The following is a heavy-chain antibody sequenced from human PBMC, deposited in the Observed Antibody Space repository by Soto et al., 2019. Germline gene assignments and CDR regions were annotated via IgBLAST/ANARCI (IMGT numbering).Heavy chain of an antibody. Sequence: PSETLSLTCTVSGGSVSSGSYYWSWIRQPPGKGLEWIGYIYYSGSTNYNPSLKSRVTISVDRSKNQFSLKLSSVTAADTAVYYCARGDPLLWFGEKVYYGMDVWGQGTTVTVSS. CDR2: IYYSGST. V-gene: IGHV4-61*01. CDR1: GGSVSSGSYY. D-gene: IGHD3-10*01. J-gene: IGHJ6*02. CDR3: ARGDPLLWFGEKVYYGMDV.